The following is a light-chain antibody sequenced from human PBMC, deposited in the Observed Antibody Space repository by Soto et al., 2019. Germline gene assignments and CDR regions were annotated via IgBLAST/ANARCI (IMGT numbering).Light chain of an antibody. CDR3: QQYGSLPPT. CDR2: GAS. V-gene: IGKV3-20*01. Sequence: EIVLTQSPATLSLSPGERATLSCRDSQSVASSYLAWYQQKLGKAPRLLIYGASTRATGIPDRFSGSGSGTDFTLTVSRLEPEDFAVFYCQQYGSLPPTFGQGTKLEIK. J-gene: IGKJ2*01. CDR1: QSVASSY.